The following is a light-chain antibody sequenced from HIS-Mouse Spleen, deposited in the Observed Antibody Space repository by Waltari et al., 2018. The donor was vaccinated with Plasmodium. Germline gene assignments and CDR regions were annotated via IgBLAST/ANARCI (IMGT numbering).Light chain of an antibody. V-gene: IGLV3-1*01. CDR2: QDR. Sequence: SYDLTQPPSVSVSPGQTASITRSGDKLGDKYACWYQQTPGQSPVLVIHQDRRRPSGIPERFSGSNSGNTATLTISGSQAMDEADYYCQAWDSSTDYVFGTGTKVTVL. CDR1: KLGDKY. CDR3: QAWDSSTDYV. J-gene: IGLJ1*01.